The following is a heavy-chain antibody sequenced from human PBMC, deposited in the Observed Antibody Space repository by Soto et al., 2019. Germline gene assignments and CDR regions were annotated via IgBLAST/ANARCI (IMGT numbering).Heavy chain of an antibody. V-gene: IGHV2-5*02. CDR2: IYWDDEK. D-gene: IGHD3-22*01. CDR1: GRRLINRRVA. J-gene: IGHJ5*02. CDR3: AHRRRTSYYYDRVWFDP. Sequence: SGRRLINRRVAVGWIRQPPGKALEWLALIYWDDEKRYSPSLKSRLTITKDTSKNQVVLTMTNMDPVDTATYYCAHRRRTSYYYDRVWFDPWGQGTLVTVSS.